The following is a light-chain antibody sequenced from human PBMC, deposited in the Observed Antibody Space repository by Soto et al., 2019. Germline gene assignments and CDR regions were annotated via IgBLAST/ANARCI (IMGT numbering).Light chain of an antibody. J-gene: IGLJ2*01. CDR2: SNN. CDR1: SSNIGSNT. V-gene: IGLV1-44*01. CDR3: AAWDDSLNGVV. Sequence: QSVLTQPPSASGTPGQRVTISCSGSSSNIGSNTVNWYQQLPGTALKLLIYSNNQRPSGVPDRFSGSKSGNSVSLAMSGLKSEDEADYYCAAWDDSLNGVVFGGGTKLTVL.